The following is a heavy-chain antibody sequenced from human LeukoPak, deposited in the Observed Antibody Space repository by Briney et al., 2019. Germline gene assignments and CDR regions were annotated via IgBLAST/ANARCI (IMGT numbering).Heavy chain of an antibody. Sequence: SETLSLTCTVSGGSISSYYWSWIRQPPGKGLEWIGYIYFTGSTKYNPSLKSRVTISVDTSKKQFSLKVSSVTAADTAGYYCARLQDDSSPYYYGMDVWGQGTTVTVSS. J-gene: IGHJ6*02. D-gene: IGHD2-15*01. V-gene: IGHV4-59*08. CDR3: ARLQDDSSPYYYGMDV. CDR1: GGSISSYY. CDR2: IYFTGST.